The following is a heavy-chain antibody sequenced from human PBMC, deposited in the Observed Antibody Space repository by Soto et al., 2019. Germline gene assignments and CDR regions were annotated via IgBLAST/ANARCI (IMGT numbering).Heavy chain of an antibody. Sequence: QVQLVESGGGVVQPGRSLRLSCAASGFTFSSYGMHWVRQAPGKGLEWVAVIWYDGSNKYYADSVKGRFTISRDNSKNTLYLQMNSLRAEDPAVYYCASGNGDYGGASDYWGQGTLVTVSS. CDR1: GFTFSSYG. D-gene: IGHD4-17*01. V-gene: IGHV3-33*01. CDR2: IWYDGSNK. CDR3: ASGNGDYGGASDY. J-gene: IGHJ4*02.